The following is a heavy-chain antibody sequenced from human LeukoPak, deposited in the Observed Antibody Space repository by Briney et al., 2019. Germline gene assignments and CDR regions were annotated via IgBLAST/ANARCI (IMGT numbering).Heavy chain of an antibody. CDR3: AREDSLKASSGYYVGPSGAFDI. CDR2: IYYSGST. D-gene: IGHD3-22*01. CDR1: GGSISSSSYY. V-gene: IGHV4-39*07. Sequence: PSETLSLTCTVSGGSISSSSYYWGWIRQPPGKGLEWIGSIYYSGSTYYNPSLKSRVTISVDTSKNQFSLKLSSVTAADTAVYYCAREDSLKASSGYYVGPSGAFDIWGQGTMVTVSS. J-gene: IGHJ3*02.